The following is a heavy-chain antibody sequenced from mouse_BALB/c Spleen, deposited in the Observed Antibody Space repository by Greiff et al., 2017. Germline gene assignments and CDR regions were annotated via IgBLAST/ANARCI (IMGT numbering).Heavy chain of an antibody. J-gene: IGHJ2*01. CDR3: AREGLAINYFDY. D-gene: IGHD2-4*01. V-gene: IGHV1-26*01. Sequence: EVQLQQSGPELVKPGASVKISCKASGYSFTGYYMHWVKQSHVKSLEWIGRINPYNGATSYNQNFKDKASLTVDKSSSTAYMELHSLTSEDSAVYYCAREGLAINYFDYWGQGTTLTVSS. CDR1: GYSFTGYY. CDR2: INPYNGAT.